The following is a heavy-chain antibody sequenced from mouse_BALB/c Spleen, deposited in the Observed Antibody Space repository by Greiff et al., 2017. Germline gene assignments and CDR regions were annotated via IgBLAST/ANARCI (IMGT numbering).Heavy chain of an antibody. V-gene: IGHV2-3*01. Sequence: QVQLKESGPGLVAPSQSLSITCTVSGFSLTSYGVSWVRQPPGKGLEWLGVIWGDGSTNYHSALISRLSISKDNSKSQVFLKLNSLQTDDTATYYCAIISTMITTRYAMDYWAQGTSVTVSS. CDR1: GFSLTSYG. J-gene: IGHJ4*01. CDR3: AIISTMITTRYAMDY. CDR2: IWGDGST. D-gene: IGHD2-4*01.